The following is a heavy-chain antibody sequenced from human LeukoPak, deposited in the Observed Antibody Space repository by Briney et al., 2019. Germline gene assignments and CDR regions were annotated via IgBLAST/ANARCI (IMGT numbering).Heavy chain of an antibody. J-gene: IGHJ4*02. V-gene: IGHV3-23*01. D-gene: IGHD1-1*01. CDR2: IGGSGATT. CDR3: AGQGNEVY. Sequence: PGGSLRLSCAASGFTFSSFGMTWVRQAPGKGLDWVSSIGGSGATTYYAESVKGRFTISRDNSKNTMYLQMNSLRAEDTAVYYCAGQGNEVYWGQGTLVTVSS. CDR1: GFTFSSFG.